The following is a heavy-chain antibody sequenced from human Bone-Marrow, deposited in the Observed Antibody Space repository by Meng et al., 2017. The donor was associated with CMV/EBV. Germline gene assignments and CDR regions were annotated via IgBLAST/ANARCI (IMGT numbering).Heavy chain of an antibody. V-gene: IGHV1-18*04. Sequence: ASVKVSCKASGYPFTGYYMHWVRQAPGQGLEWMGWISAYNGNTNYAQKLQGRVTMTTDTSTSTAYMELRSLRSDDTAVYYCARDQGTVFCNDYYGMDVWGQGTTVTVSS. CDR1: GYPFTGYY. J-gene: IGHJ6*02. CDR2: ISAYNGNT. D-gene: IGHD3-9*01. CDR3: ARDQGTVFCNDYYGMDV.